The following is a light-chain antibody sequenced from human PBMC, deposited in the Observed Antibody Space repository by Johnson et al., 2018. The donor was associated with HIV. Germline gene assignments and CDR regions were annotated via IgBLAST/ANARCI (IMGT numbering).Light chain of an antibody. CDR3: GTWDRSRSANL. J-gene: IGLJ1*01. CDR1: TSNIGNNY. Sequence: QSVLTQPPSVSAAPGQKVTISCSGSTSNIGNNYVSWYQQFPGTAPKLLIYDNNKRPSGIPDRFSGSKSGTSATLGITGLQTGDEADYYRGTWDRSRSANLFGPGTKVTVL. CDR2: DNN. V-gene: IGLV1-51*01.